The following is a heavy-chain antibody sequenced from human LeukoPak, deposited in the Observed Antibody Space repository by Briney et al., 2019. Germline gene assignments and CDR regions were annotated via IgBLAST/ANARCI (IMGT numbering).Heavy chain of an antibody. CDR1: GGSISSSSYY. D-gene: IGHD5-18*01. CDR2: IYYSGST. V-gene: IGHV4-39*07. Sequence: SETLSLTFTVSGGSISSSSYYWGWIRQPPGKGLEWIGSIYYSGSTYYNPSLKSRVTISVDTSKNQFSLKLSSVTAADTAVYYCARASDTAMGDVHYFDYWGQGTLVTVSS. CDR3: ARASDTAMGDVHYFDY. J-gene: IGHJ4*02.